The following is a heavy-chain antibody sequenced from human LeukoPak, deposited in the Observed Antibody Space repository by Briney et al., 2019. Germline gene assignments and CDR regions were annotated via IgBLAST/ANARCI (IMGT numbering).Heavy chain of an antibody. V-gene: IGHV4-34*01. CDR3: ARGILGGSGSYYLPKIFDY. J-gene: IGHJ4*02. Sequence: SETLSLTCAVYGGSFSGYYWSWIRQPPGKGLEWIGEINHSGSTNYNPSLKSRVTISVDTSKNQFSLKLSSVTVADTAVYYCARGILGGSGSYYLPKIFDYWGQGALVTVSS. CDR1: GGSFSGYY. D-gene: IGHD3-10*01. CDR2: INHSGST.